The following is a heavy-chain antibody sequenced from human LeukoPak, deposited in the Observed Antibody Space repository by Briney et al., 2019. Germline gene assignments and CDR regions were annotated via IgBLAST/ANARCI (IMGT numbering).Heavy chain of an antibody. CDR2: IGTAGET. D-gene: IGHD1-26*01. V-gene: IGHV3-13*01. CDR1: GFTFSNYD. CDR3: VRARTGSYGWYFDL. Sequence: PGGSLRLSCAGSGFTFSNYDMHWVRLPTGKGLEWVSTIGTAGETYYPDSVKGRFAISRDNAKNSFYLQMNSLRAGDTAVYYCVRARTGSYGWYFDLWGRGTLVTVSS. J-gene: IGHJ2*01.